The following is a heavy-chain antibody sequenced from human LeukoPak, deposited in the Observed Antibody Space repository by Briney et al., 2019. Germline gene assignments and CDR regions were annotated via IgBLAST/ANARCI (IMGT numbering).Heavy chain of an antibody. CDR1: GFTFSDYY. Sequence: PGGSLRLSCAASGFTFSDYYMSWIRQAPGKGLEWVSSISSSGSTIYYADSVKGRFTISRDNAKNSLYLQMNSLRAEDTAVYYCARDLGSGHYDYVWGGYRYTAGEPYFDYWGQGTLVTVSS. CDR2: ISSSGSTI. D-gene: IGHD3-16*02. CDR3: ARDLGSGHYDYVWGGYRYTAGEPYFDY. J-gene: IGHJ4*02. V-gene: IGHV3-11*04.